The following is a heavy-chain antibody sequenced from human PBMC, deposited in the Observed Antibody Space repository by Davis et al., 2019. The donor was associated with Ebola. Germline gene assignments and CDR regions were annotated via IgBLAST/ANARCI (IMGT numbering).Heavy chain of an antibody. CDR2: IYSGGTTRYA. J-gene: IGHJ4*02. Sequence: GGSLRLSCAASGFTVRSTYMSWVRQAPGKGLEWVSVIYSGGTTRYADYADSVKGRFTISRDNSGNSLFLEMNSLRPEDSGSYFCARSAYRTSLDYWGQGTLVTVSS. CDR3: ARSAYRTSLDY. CDR1: GFTVRSTY. V-gene: IGHV3-53*05. D-gene: IGHD3-3*01.